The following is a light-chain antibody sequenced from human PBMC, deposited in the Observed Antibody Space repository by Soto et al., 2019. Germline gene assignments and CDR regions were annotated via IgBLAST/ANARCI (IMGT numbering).Light chain of an antibody. CDR2: EVS. Sequence: QSALTQPASVSGSPGQSITISCTGTSGDVGGYNYVSWYQQHPGKAPKLMIYEVSNRPSGVSNRFSGSKSGNTASLTISGLQAENEADYYCTSFTRSSTFVFGAGTKVTDL. J-gene: IGLJ1*01. CDR3: TSFTRSSTFV. V-gene: IGLV2-14*01. CDR1: SGDVGGYNY.